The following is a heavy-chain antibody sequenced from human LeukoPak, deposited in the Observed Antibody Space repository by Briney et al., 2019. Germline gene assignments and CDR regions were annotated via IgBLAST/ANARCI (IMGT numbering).Heavy chain of an antibody. J-gene: IGHJ6*03. V-gene: IGHV4-59*01. CDR2: IYYSGST. CDR1: GGSLSSYY. CDR3: ARERDYGYYYYYMDV. Sequence: SETLSLTCTVSGGSLSSYYWSWTRQPPGKGLEWIGYIYYSGSTNYNPSLKSRVTISVDTPKNQFSLKLSSVTAADTAVYYCARERDYGYYYYYMDVWGKGTTVTVSS. D-gene: IGHD4-17*01.